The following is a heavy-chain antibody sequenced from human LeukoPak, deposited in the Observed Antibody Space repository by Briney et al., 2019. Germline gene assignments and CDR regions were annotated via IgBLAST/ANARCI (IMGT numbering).Heavy chain of an antibody. Sequence: GASVKVSCKASGYTFTSYYMHWVRQAPGQGLEWMGIINPSGGSTNYAEKFQGRVTMTRDTSTSTVYVELSSLRSEDTAVYYCARKAGYYYGSGDHWGQGTLVTVSS. V-gene: IGHV1-46*01. CDR1: GYTFTSYY. D-gene: IGHD3-10*01. CDR2: INPSGGST. CDR3: ARKAGYYYGSGDH. J-gene: IGHJ4*02.